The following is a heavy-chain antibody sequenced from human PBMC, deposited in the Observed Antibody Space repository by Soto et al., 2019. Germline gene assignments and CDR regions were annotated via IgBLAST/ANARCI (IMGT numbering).Heavy chain of an antibody. D-gene: IGHD3-10*01. CDR2: IYYSGST. CDR1: GGSISSYY. CDR3: ARVSGGITMVRGMYYYYYGMDV. J-gene: IGHJ6*02. V-gene: IGHV4-59*01. Sequence: SETLSLTCTVSGGSISSYYWSWIRQPPGKGLEWIGYIYYSGSTNYNPSLKSRVTISVDTSKNQFSLKLSCVTAADTAVYYCARVSGGITMVRGMYYYYYGMDVWGQGTTVTVSS.